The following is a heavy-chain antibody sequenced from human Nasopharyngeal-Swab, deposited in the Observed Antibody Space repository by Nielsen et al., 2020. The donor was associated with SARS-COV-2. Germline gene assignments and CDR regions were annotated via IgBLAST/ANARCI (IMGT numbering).Heavy chain of an antibody. Sequence: SVKVSCKTSGGTFSSYGISWVRQAPGEGLEWMGGIIPVLPITRYAQKFRDRVTITADTSTSTAYMELSSMRSEDTATYYCARGGWLRRDYYYVYYYMDVWGKGTTVTVSS. CDR3: ARGGWLRRDYYYVYYYMDV. CDR2: IIPVLPIT. J-gene: IGHJ6*03. V-gene: IGHV1-69*10. CDR1: GGTFSSYG. D-gene: IGHD5-24*01.